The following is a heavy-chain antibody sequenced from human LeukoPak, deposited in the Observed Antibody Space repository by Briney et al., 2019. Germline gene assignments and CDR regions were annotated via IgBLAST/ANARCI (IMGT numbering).Heavy chain of an antibody. V-gene: IGHV4-31*03. Sequence: SSETLSLTCTVSGGSISSGGYYWSWIRQHPGKGLEWIGYIYYSGSTYYDPSLKSRVTISVDTSKNQFSLKLSSVTAADTAVYYCASAGRYCSGGSCYSLYYFDYWGQGTLVTVSS. J-gene: IGHJ4*02. D-gene: IGHD2-15*01. CDR2: IYYSGST. CDR1: GGSISSGGYY. CDR3: ASAGRYCSGGSCYSLYYFDY.